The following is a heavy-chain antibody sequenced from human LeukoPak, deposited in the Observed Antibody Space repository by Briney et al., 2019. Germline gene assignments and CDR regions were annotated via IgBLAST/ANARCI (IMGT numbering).Heavy chain of an antibody. CDR2: IKKDGSEK. Sequence: GGSLRLSCAASGFTFRSFWMSWVRQAPGRGLEWVANIKKDGSEKYYVDSVKGRFTISRDNAKNSLLLQMNSLRAEDTAVYFCAKYSGSYYYPPNWDSWGQGTLVTVSS. D-gene: IGHD1-26*01. CDR3: AKYSGSYYYPPNWDS. V-gene: IGHV3-7*03. J-gene: IGHJ4*02. CDR1: GFTFRSFW.